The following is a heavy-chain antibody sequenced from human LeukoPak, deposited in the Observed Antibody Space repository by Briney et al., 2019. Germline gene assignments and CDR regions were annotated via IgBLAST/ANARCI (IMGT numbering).Heavy chain of an antibody. J-gene: IGHJ4*02. CDR1: GFTFSGYG. CDR2: ISYDGSNK. Sequence: PGGSLRLSCATSGFTFSGYGMHWVRQAPGKGLEWVAVISYDGSNKYYADSVKGRFTISRDNSKNTLYLQMNSLRAEDTAVYYCARGTYGEGREHDYWGQGTLVTVSS. V-gene: IGHV3-30*19. D-gene: IGHD4-17*01. CDR3: ARGTYGEGREHDY.